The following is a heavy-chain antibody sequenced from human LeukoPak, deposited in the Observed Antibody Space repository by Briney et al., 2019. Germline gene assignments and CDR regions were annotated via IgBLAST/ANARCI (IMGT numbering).Heavy chain of an antibody. Sequence: GGSLRLSCAASGFTFSGSAIHWVRQSSGKGLEWVGQIDKKGKGYATATAYAASVKGRFTISRDNSKNTVYLQMNSLRAEDTAVYFCARFNTADTYYYESSGSYFDYWGQGTLVTVSS. V-gene: IGHV3-73*01. D-gene: IGHD3-22*01. CDR2: IDKKGKGYATAT. CDR1: GFTFSGSA. J-gene: IGHJ4*02. CDR3: ARFNTADTYYYESSGSYFDY.